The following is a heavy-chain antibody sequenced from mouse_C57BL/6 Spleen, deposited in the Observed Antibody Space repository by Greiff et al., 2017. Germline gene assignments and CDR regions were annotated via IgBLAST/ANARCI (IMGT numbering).Heavy chain of an antibody. CDR3: ARDGTGTRLWYFDV. J-gene: IGHJ1*03. V-gene: IGHV5-16*01. CDR2: INYDGSST. Sequence: EVKVVESEGGLVQPGSSMKLSCTASGFTFSDYYMAWVRQVPEKGLEWVANINYDGSSTYYLDSLKSRFIISRDNAKNILYLQMSSLKSEDTATYYCARDGTGTRLWYFDVWGTGTTVTVSS. D-gene: IGHD4-1*01. CDR1: GFTFSDYY.